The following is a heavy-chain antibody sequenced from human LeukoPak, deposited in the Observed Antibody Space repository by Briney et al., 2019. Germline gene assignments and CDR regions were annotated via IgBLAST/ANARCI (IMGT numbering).Heavy chain of an antibody. CDR2: IYTSGST. CDR1: GGSISSYY. D-gene: IGHD3-10*01. J-gene: IGHJ4*02. Sequence: SETLSLTCTVSGGSISSYYWSWIRQPAGKGLEWIGRIYTSGSTNYNPSLKSRVTMSVDTSKNQFSLKLSSVTAADTAVYYCARGPSLLWFGELFDYWGQGTLVTVSS. V-gene: IGHV4-4*07. CDR3: ARGPSLLWFGELFDY.